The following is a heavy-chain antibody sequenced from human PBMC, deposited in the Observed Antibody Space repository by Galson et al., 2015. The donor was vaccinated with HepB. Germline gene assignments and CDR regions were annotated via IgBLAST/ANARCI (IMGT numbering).Heavy chain of an antibody. V-gene: IGHV1-24*01. CDR3: ATATHSGYDRLYWYFDL. J-gene: IGHJ2*01. CDR2: FDPEDGET. D-gene: IGHD5-12*01. CDR1: GYTLTELS. Sequence: SVKVSCKVSGYTLTELSMHWVRQAPGKGLEWMGGFDPEDGETIYAQKFQGRVTMTEDTSTDTAYMELSSLRSEDTAVYYCATATHSGYDRLYWYFDLWGRGTLVTVSS.